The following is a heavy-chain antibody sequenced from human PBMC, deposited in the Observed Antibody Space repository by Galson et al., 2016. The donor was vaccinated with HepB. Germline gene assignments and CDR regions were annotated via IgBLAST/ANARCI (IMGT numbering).Heavy chain of an antibody. V-gene: IGHV5-51*01. D-gene: IGHD5-24*01. J-gene: IGHJ4*02. CDR3: ATADRDWGAQEY. Sequence: QSGAEVKKPGESLKISCKDSGHSFTNYWIGWVRQMPGKGLECMGIIFPGDSETRYNPSFQDQVTFSVDKSINTAYLQWSSLKASDTAIYSCATADRDWGAQEYWGQGTLVIVSS. CDR2: IFPGDSET. CDR1: GHSFTNYW.